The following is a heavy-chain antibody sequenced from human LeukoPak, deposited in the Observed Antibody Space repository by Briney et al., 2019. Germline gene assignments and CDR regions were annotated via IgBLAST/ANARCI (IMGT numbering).Heavy chain of an antibody. Sequence: GGSLRLSCAASGFTFSGYGMHWVRQAPGKGLEWVAVISYDGSDKYYADSVKGRFTISRDNSKNTLYLQMNSLRAEDTAVYFCAKDDYYDSSGDPNWFDPWGQGTLVIVSS. CDR3: AKDDYYDSSGDPNWFDP. V-gene: IGHV3-30*18. D-gene: IGHD3-22*01. CDR1: GFTFSGYG. J-gene: IGHJ5*02. CDR2: ISYDGSDK.